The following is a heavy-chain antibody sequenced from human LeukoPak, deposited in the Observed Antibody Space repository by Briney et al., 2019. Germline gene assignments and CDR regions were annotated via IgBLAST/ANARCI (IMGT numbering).Heavy chain of an antibody. D-gene: IGHD6-13*01. CDR1: GFTFSRFW. CDR3: AREIAAAGTIY. V-gene: IGHV3-7*01. CDR2: INQDGSEK. J-gene: IGHJ4*02. Sequence: GGSLRLSCADSGFTFSRFWMSWVRQAPGKGLEWVANINQDGSEKYYVDSVKGRFTISRDNAKNSLYLQMNSLRAEDTAVYYCAREIAAAGTIYWGQGTLVTVSS.